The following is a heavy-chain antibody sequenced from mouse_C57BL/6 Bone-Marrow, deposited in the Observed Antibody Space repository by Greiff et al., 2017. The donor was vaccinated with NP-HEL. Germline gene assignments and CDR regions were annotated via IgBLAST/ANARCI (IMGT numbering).Heavy chain of an antibody. D-gene: IGHD4-1*01. CDR2: INPDSSTI. J-gene: IGHJ2*01. Sequence: VQLKESGGGLVQPGGSLKLSCAASGIDFSRYWMSWVRRAPGKGLEWIGEINPDSSTINYAPSLKDKLIITRENAKNTLYLQLSKVKSEVTALYYCARRAELGLFDYWGQGTTLTVSS. V-gene: IGHV4-1*01. CDR3: ARRAELGLFDY. CDR1: GIDFSRYW.